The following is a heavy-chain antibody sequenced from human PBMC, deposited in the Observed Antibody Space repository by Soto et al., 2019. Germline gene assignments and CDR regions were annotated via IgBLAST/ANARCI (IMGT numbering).Heavy chain of an antibody. V-gene: IGHV5-51*07. Sequence: GESLKISCQGSGYSFASYWIGWVHQMTGKDLEWMGIIYPGDSDTRYSPSFQGQVTISADKSLRTAYLQWTSLKASDTALYYCARTRSFTLGFYYDGMDVWGQGTTVTVSS. CDR3: ARTRSFTLGFYYDGMDV. J-gene: IGHJ6*02. D-gene: IGHD6-6*01. CDR2: IYPGDSDT. CDR1: GYSFASYW.